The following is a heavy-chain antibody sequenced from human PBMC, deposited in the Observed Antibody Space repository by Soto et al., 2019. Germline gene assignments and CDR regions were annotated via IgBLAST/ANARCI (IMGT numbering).Heavy chain of an antibody. CDR1: GFTFNTYA. Sequence: GGSLRLSCAASGFTFNTYAMNWVRQAPGKGLEWVSATNASGSTASYADSVEGRFIISRVNSKNTLYLQMNSLRAEDAAIYYCVREGSGWSSRGSFDLWG. CDR3: VREGSGWSSRGSFDL. CDR2: TNASGSTA. D-gene: IGHD6-25*01. J-gene: IGHJ3*01. V-gene: IGHV3-23*01.